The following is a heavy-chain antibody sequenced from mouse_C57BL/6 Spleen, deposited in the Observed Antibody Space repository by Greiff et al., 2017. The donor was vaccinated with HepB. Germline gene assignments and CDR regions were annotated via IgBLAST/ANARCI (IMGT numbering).Heavy chain of an antibody. CDR1: GYSFTGYY. D-gene: IGHD2-5*01. CDR2: INPSTGGT. V-gene: IGHV1-42*01. CDR3: ARSNYSNFYAMDY. Sequence: VQLQQSGPELVKPGASVKISCKASGYSFTGYYMNWVKQSPEKRLEWIGAINPSTGGTTYNQKFKAKATLTVDKSSSPAYMQLKSLTSEDSAVYYGARSNYSNFYAMDYWGQGTSVTVSS. J-gene: IGHJ4*01.